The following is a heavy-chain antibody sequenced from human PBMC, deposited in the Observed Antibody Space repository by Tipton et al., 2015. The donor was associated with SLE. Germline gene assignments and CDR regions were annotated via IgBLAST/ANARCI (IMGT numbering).Heavy chain of an antibody. CDR3: ARERLYSSSWFSD. CDR1: GGSIGSFY. CDR2: IYTSGST. J-gene: IGHJ4*02. V-gene: IGHV4-4*08. Sequence: TLSLTCTVSGGSIGSFYWSWIRQPPGKGLEWIGRIYTSGSTNYNPSLKSRVTISVDTSKNQFSLKLSSVTAADTAVYYCARERLYSSSWFSDWGQGTLVTVSS. D-gene: IGHD6-13*01.